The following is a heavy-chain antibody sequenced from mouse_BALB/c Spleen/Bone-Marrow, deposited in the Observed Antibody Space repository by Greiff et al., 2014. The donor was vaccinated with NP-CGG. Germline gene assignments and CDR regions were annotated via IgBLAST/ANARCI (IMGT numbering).Heavy chain of an antibody. CDR1: GFNIKDYY. J-gene: IGHJ4*01. V-gene: IGHV14-1*02. CDR3: ARGDGYAMDY. Sequence: EVQVVESGAEIVRPGALVKLSCKASGFNIKDYYMQWVKQRPEQGLEWIGWIDPENGNTIYDPKFQGKASITADTSSNKAYLQLSSLTSEDTAVYYCARGDGYAMDYWGQGASVTVSS. CDR2: IDPENGNT.